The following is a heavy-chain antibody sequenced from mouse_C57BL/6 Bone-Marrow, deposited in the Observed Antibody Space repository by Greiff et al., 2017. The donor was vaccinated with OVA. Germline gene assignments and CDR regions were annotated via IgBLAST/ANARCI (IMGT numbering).Heavy chain of an antibody. D-gene: IGHD1-1*02. CDR1: GFTFSDYY. J-gene: IGHJ2*01. CDR2: ISNGGGST. CDR3: ARHIGDYFDY. V-gene: IGHV5-12*01. Sequence: EVKVVESGGGLVQPGGSLKLSCAASGFTFSDYYMYWVRQTPEKRLEWVAYISNGGGSTYYPDTVKGRFTISRDNAKNTLYLQMSRLKSEDTAMYYCARHIGDYFDYWGQGTTLTVSS.